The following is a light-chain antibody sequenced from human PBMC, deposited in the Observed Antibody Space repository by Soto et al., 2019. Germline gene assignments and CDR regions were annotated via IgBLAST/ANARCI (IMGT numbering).Light chain of an antibody. CDR3: ISYSGSTHEV. V-gene: IGLV2-8*01. J-gene: IGLJ2*01. Sequence: QSALTQPPSASGSPGQSVTISCTGTSSDVGDYNFVSWYQQRPGKAPKLMIYEVSKRPSGVPDRFSGSKSGNTASLTVSGLQADDESNYYCISYSGSTHEVFGGGTQLTFL. CDR1: SSDVGDYNF. CDR2: EVS.